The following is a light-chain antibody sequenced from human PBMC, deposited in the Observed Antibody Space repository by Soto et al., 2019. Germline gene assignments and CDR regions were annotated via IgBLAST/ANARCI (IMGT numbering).Light chain of an antibody. CDR3: QQYNSCPLT. CDR2: DAS. CDR1: QSVSGY. J-gene: IGKJ4*01. V-gene: IGKV3-11*01. Sequence: EIVLTQSPATLSLSPGNRATLSCRASQSVSGYLAWYQQKPGRAPRLLIYDASTRATGIPSRFSGSGSGTDFSLTIISLQPEDVAAYYCQQYNSCPLTFGGGTKVEI.